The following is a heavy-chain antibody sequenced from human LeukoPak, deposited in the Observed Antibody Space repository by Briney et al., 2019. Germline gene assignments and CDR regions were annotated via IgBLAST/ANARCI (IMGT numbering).Heavy chain of an antibody. Sequence: GSLRLSCAASGFTFSSYSMNWVRQAPGKGLEWVSYISSSSSTIYYAASVKGRFTISRDNAKNSLYLQMNSLRAEDTAVYYCARRSVVVVPAAIYAFDIWGQGTMVTVSS. J-gene: IGHJ3*02. CDR3: ARRSVVVVPAAIYAFDI. CDR1: GFTFSSYS. V-gene: IGHV3-48*04. D-gene: IGHD2-2*01. CDR2: ISSSSSTI.